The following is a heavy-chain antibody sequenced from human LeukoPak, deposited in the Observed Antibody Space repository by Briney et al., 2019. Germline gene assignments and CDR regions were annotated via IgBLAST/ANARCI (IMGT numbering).Heavy chain of an antibody. CDR3: ARDGYYYDSSGMDV. D-gene: IGHD3-22*01. CDR2: ISSSSSYI. J-gene: IGHJ6*02. Sequence: GGSLRLSCAASGFTFSSYSMNWVRQAPGKGLEWVSSISSSSSYIYYADSVKGRFTISRDNAKNSLYLQMNSLRAEDTTVYYCARDGYYYDSSGMDVWGQGTTVTVSS. CDR1: GFTFSSYS. V-gene: IGHV3-21*01.